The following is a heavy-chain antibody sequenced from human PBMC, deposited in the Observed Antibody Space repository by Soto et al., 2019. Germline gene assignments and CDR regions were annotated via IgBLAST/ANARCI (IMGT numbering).Heavy chain of an antibody. CDR3: VRESTTWVFDF. J-gene: IGHJ4*02. D-gene: IGHD4-17*01. CDR2: IGTAGDT. CDR1: GFTFSSYD. V-gene: IGHV3-13*01. Sequence: EVQLVESGGGLVQPGGSLRLSCVASGFTFSSYDMHWVRQTTGKRLEWVSAIGTAGDTYYPGSVKGRFTISRQNGNNSLYLQMNSLRAEDTAVYYCVRESTTWVFDFWGRGTLVTVSS.